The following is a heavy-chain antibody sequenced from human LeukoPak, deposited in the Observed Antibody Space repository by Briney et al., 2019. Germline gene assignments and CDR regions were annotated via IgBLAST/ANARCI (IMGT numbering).Heavy chain of an antibody. CDR2: IIPIFGTA. J-gene: IGHJ4*02. D-gene: IGHD6-13*01. CDR1: GGTFSSYA. CDR3: ARGEGYSSSWYIEYYFDY. Sequence: GASVKVSCKASGGTFSSYAISWVRQAPGQGVERMGGIIPIFGTANYAQKFHGRVTITTDESTSTAYMELSSLRSEDTAVYYCARGEGYSSSWYIEYYFDYWGQGTLVTVSS. V-gene: IGHV1-69*05.